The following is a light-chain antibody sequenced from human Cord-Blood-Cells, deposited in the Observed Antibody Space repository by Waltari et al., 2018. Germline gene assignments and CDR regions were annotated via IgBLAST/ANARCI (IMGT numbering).Light chain of an antibody. J-gene: IGLJ2*01. V-gene: IGLV3-21*04. CDR1: NIGSKS. CDR2: YDS. CDR3: QVWDSSSDHVV. Sequence: SYVLTQSPSVSVAPGKTARITCGGNNIGSKSVHWYPQKPGQAPVLVIYYDSDRPSGIPERFSGSNSGNTATLTISRVEAGDEADYYCQVWDSSSDHVVFGGGTKLTVL.